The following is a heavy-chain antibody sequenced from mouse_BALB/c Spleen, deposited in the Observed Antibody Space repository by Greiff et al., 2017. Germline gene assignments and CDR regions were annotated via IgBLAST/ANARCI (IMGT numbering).Heavy chain of an antibody. D-gene: IGHD4-1*02. CDR3: ASRQLGLDY. V-gene: IGHV5-12-1*01. J-gene: IGHJ2*01. CDR2: ISSGGGST. CDR1: GFAFSSYD. Sequence: EVKVVESGGGLVKPGGSLKLSCAASGFAFSSYDMSWVRQTPEKRLEWVAYISSGGGSTYYPDTVKGRFTISRDNAKNTLYLQMSSLKSEDTAMYYCASRQLGLDYWGQGTTLTVSS.